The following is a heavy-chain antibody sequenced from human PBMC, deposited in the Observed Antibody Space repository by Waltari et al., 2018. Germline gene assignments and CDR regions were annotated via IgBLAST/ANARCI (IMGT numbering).Heavy chain of an antibody. CDR1: GFTFSSYS. J-gene: IGHJ2*01. D-gene: IGHD2-21*01. CDR3: AKVRGGDSWYFDL. V-gene: IGHV3-23*01. Sequence: EVQLLESGGGLVQPGGSLSLSCAASGFTFSSYSMSWVRQAPGKGLEWVSAISGSGGSTYYADSVKGRFTISRDNSKNTLYLQMNSLRAEDTAVYYCAKVRGGDSWYFDLWGRGTLVTVSS. CDR2: ISGSGGST.